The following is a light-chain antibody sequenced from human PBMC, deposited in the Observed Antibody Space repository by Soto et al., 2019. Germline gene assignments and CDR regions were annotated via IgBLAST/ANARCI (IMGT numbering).Light chain of an antibody. J-gene: IGLJ2*01. Sequence: QSALTQPPSVSGSPRQSVSISCTGTSGDVGAYNYVSWYQQHPGEAPKLMIYDVSRRPSGVPDRFSGSKSGNTASLTISGLQAEDEADYYCCSLAGSYTVIFGGGTKLTVL. CDR3: CSLAGSYTVI. V-gene: IGLV2-11*01. CDR2: DVS. CDR1: SGDVGAYNY.